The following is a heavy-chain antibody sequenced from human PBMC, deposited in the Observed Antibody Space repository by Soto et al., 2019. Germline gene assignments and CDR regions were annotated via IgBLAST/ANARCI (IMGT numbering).Heavy chain of an antibody. CDR3: VRSGHTVGGVI. V-gene: IGHV4-59*01. Sequence: SETLSLTCTVSGASMSNYYGSWIRQPPGRGLEWIGFMHSSGSANYNSSLKGRATISVDTYNNQFSLILTSVTAADTAVYYCVRSGHTVGGVIWGQGTLVTVSS. J-gene: IGHJ4*02. D-gene: IGHD3-16*01. CDR2: MHSSGSA. CDR1: GASMSNYY.